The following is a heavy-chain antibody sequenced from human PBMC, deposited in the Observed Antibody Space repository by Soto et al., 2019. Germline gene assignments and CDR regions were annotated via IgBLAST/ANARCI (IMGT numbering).Heavy chain of an antibody. D-gene: IGHD5-12*01. Sequence: SVKVSCKASGGTFSSYAISWVRQAPGQGLEWMGGIIPIFGTANYAQKFQGRVTITADESTSTAYMELSSLRSEDTAVYYCASNTVLDINWFDPWGQGTLVTVSS. CDR2: IIPIFGTA. J-gene: IGHJ5*02. CDR1: GGTFSSYA. CDR3: ASNTVLDINWFDP. V-gene: IGHV1-69*13.